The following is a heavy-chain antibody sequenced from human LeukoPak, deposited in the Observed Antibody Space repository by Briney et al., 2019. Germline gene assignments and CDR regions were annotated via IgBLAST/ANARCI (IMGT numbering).Heavy chain of an antibody. CDR3: ASPTTPGSLYYYDSSGYFH. D-gene: IGHD3-22*01. CDR1: GFTFSSYW. J-gene: IGHJ4*02. CDR2: IKQDGSEK. Sequence: GGSLRLSCAASGFTFSSYWMSWVRQAPGKGLEWVASIKQDGSEKYYVDSVKGRFTISRDNAKNSLYLQMNSLRAEDTAVYYCASPTTPGSLYYYDSSGYFHWGQGTLVTVSS. V-gene: IGHV3-7*01.